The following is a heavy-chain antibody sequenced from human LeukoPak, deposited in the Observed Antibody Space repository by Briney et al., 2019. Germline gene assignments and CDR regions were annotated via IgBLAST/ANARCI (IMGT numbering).Heavy chain of an antibody. CDR1: GGSFSGYY. V-gene: IGHV4-34*01. CDR2: TNHSGST. CDR3: ARTPTSWGGYYYYGMDV. D-gene: IGHD2-2*01. J-gene: IGHJ6*02. Sequence: SETLSLTCAVYGGSFSGYYWSWIRQPPGKGLEWIGETNHSGSTNYNPSLKSRVTISVDTSKNQFSLKLSSVTAADTAVYYCARTPTSWGGYYYYGMDVWGQGTTVTVSS.